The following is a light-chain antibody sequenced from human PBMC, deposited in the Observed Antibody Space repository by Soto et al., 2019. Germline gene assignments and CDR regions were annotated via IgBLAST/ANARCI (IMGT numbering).Light chain of an antibody. V-gene: IGKV3-20*01. J-gene: IGKJ5*01. CDR2: GAS. CDR1: QSISSSF. Sequence: PGERASLSCGASQSISSSFLAWYQQKPGQAPRLLTYGASSRATGIPDRFSGTGSETDFTLTISRLEPEDFAVYYCQQYDNSPITFGQGTRLEIK. CDR3: QQYDNSPIT.